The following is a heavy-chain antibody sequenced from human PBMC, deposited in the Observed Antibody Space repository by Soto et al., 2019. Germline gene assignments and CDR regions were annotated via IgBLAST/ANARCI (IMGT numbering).Heavy chain of an antibody. V-gene: IGHV3-33*01. CDR1: GFTFSSYG. CDR2: IWYDGSNK. Sequence: QVQLVESGGCVVQPGRSLRLSCAASGFTFSSYGMHWVRQAPGKGLEWVAVIWYDGSNKYYADSVKGRFTISRGNSKNTLYLQMNSLRAEDTAVYYCVRERALVPAAIILHEYYYYGMDVWGQGTTVTVSS. D-gene: IGHD2-2*01. CDR3: VRERALVPAAIILHEYYYYGMDV. J-gene: IGHJ6*02.